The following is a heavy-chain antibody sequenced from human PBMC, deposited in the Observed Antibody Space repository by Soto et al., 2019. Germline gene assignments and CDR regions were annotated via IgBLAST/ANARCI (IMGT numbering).Heavy chain of an antibody. CDR3: TRDLSHDCGP. CDR2: MNPDGSEQ. J-gene: IGHJ5*02. D-gene: IGHD2-21*01. V-gene: IGHV3-7*04. Sequence: ESGGGLVQPGGSLRLSCAASGFTFSDYWMTWVRQTPGKGLEGVANMNPDGSEQYYLDSVKGRFTISRDNAKNSLYLQMNSLRGEDTAVYYCTRDLSHDCGPWGQGTQVIVSS. CDR1: GFTFSDYW.